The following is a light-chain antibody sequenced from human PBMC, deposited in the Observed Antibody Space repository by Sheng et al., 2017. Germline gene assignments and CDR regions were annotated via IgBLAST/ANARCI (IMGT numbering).Light chain of an antibody. Sequence: EIVLTQSPGTLSLSPGERATLSCRASESVGSRSLAWYQQNPGQAPRLLMYDVSTRTTGTPDRFTGSGSGTDFTLTINRVEPEDFALYFCQQYRTSPWTFGQGTKVEIK. V-gene: IGKV3-20*01. CDR1: ESVGSRS. CDR2: DVS. CDR3: QQYRTSPWT. J-gene: IGKJ1*01.